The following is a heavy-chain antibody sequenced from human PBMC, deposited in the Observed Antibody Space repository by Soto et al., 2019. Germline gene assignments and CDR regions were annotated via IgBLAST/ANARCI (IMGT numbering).Heavy chain of an antibody. CDR3: ARGIVGATVWYYGMDV. D-gene: IGHD1-26*01. CDR2: IIPIFGKA. V-gene: IGHV1-69*12. J-gene: IGHJ6*02. CDR1: GGTFSSYA. Sequence: QVQLVQSGAEVKKPGSSVKVSCKASGGTFSSYAISWVRQAPGQGLEWMGGIIPIFGKANYAQKFQGRVTITADESTSSAYRELGSLRSEDTAVDYCARGIVGATVWYYGMDVLGQRTTVTVSS.